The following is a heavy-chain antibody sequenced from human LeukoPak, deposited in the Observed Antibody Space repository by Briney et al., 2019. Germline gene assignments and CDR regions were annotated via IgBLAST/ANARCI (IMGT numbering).Heavy chain of an antibody. V-gene: IGHV4-39*01. Sequence: PSETLSLTCTVSGGSISSSSYSWGWIRQPPGKGLEWIGSIDYSGNTYYNPSLKSRVTISVDTSKNQFSLKLSSVTAADTAVYYCARRWIAAGGTDYWGQGTLVTVSS. CDR1: GGSISSSSYS. CDR3: ARRWIAAGGTDY. CDR2: IDYSGNT. J-gene: IGHJ4*02. D-gene: IGHD6-13*01.